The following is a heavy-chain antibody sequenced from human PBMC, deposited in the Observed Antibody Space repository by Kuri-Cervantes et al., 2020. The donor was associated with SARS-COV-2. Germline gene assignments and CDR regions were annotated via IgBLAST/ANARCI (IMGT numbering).Heavy chain of an antibody. CDR2: ISYDGSNK. CDR1: GLTFSSYA. D-gene: IGHD4-17*01. V-gene: IGHV3-30-3*01. CDR3: ASLTVTP. Sequence: GESLKISCAASGLTFSSYAMHWVRQAPGKGLEWVAVISYDGSNKYYADSVKGRFTISRDNSKNTLYLQMNSLRAEDTAVYYCASLTVTPWGQGTLVTVSS. J-gene: IGHJ5*02.